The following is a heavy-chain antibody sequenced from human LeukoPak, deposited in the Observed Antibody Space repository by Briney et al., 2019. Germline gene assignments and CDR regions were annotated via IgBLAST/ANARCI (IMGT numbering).Heavy chain of an antibody. J-gene: IGHJ6*03. V-gene: IGHV4-59*01. D-gene: IGHD6-13*01. CDR1: GGSISSYY. Sequence: SETLSLTCTVSGGSISSYYWSWIRQPPGKGLEWIGYIHYSGSAYYSPSLKSRVTISVDTSKNQFSLKLSSVTAADTAVYYCARDRVSIAAAHGGYYYMDVWGKGTTVTVSS. CDR3: ARDRVSIAAAHGGYYYMDV. CDR2: IHYSGSA.